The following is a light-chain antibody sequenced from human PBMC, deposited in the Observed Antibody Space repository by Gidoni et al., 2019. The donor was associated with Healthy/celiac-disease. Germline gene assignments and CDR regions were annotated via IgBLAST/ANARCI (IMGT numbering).Light chain of an antibody. J-gene: IGKJ1*01. CDR3: QQYGNSRGT. V-gene: IGKV3-20*01. CDR1: QSVSSSY. CDR2: GAS. Sequence: EIVLTQSPGPLSLSPGARATLSCRASQSVSSSYLAWYQQKPGQAPRLLIYGASSRATGIPDRFSGSGSGTDFTLTISRLEPEDFAVYYCQQYGNSRGTFGQGTKVEIK.